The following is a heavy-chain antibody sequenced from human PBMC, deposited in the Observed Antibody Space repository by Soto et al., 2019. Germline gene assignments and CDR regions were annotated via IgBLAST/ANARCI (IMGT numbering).Heavy chain of an antibody. J-gene: IGHJ4*02. Sequence: EVQLVESGGGLVKPGGSLRLSCAASGFIFSSYTMTWVRQAPGKGLEWVSSICSSSSNIEYADSVKGRFSVSRDNANNSLCLQINSLRAEYTAGYYCAREDYAGAAPRFDYWGLGALVTVSS. CDR1: GFIFSSYT. CDR3: AREDYAGAAPRFDY. CDR2: ICSSSSNI. D-gene: IGHD4-17*01. V-gene: IGHV3-21*01.